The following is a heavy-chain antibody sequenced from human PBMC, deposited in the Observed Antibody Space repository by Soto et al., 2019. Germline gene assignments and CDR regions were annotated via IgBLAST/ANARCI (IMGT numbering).Heavy chain of an antibody. CDR3: ARDTYYYGSGSYYPYYGMDV. D-gene: IGHD3-10*01. CDR1: GFTFSDYG. CDR2: ISYNGNNK. V-gene: IGHV3-30*03. Sequence: PGGSLRLSCAASGFTFSDYGMHWVRQAPGKGLEWVAIISYNGNNKYSADSVKGRFTISRDNSKSTLYLQMNSLRAEDTAVYYCARDTYYYGSGSYYPYYGMDVWGQGTTVTVSS. J-gene: IGHJ6*02.